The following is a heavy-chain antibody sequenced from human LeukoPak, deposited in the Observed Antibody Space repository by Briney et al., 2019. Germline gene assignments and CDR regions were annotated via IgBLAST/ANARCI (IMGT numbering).Heavy chain of an antibody. D-gene: IGHD4-17*01. CDR3: ARDDYGDTLFDY. CDR2: INAGNGNT. V-gene: IGHV1-3*01. Sequence: ASVKVFCKASGYTFTSYAMHWVRQAPGQRLEWMGWINAGNGNTKYSQKFQGRVTITRDTSASTAYMELSSLRSEDTAVYYCARDDYGDTLFDYWGQGTLVTVSS. CDR1: GYTFTSYA. J-gene: IGHJ4*02.